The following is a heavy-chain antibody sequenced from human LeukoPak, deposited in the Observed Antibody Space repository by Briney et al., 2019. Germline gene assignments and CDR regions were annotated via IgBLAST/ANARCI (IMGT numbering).Heavy chain of an antibody. V-gene: IGHV1-24*01. CDR2: FDPEDGET. CDR3: ATPLDSGYDLYAFDY. CDR1: GYTLTELS. D-gene: IGHD5-12*01. J-gene: IGHJ4*02. Sequence: ASVNVSCKVSGYTLTELSMHWVRQAPGKGLEWMGGFDPEDGETIYAQKFQGRVTMTEDTSTDTAYMALSSLRSEDTAVYYCATPLDSGYDLYAFDYWGQGTLVTVSS.